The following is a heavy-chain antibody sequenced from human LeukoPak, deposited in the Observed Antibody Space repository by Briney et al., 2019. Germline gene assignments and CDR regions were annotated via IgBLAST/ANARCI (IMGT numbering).Heavy chain of an antibody. V-gene: IGHV3-53*01. J-gene: IGHJ4*02. CDR2: IYSDRST. D-gene: IGHD2-15*01. CDR3: ARDSAFSSYSY. Sequence: GGSLRLSCTASGFTVSTSYMSWVRQAPGKGLEWVAVIYSDRSTYYPESVKGRFTISRDDSKNTVLLQMDSLRAEDTAIYYCARDSAFSSYSYWGQGALVTVSS. CDR1: GFTVSTSY.